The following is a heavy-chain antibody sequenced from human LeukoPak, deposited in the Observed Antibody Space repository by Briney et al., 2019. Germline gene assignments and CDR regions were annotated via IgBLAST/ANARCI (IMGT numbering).Heavy chain of an antibody. D-gene: IGHD3-10*01. CDR3: ARDLPLWFGEGKYYFDY. J-gene: IGHJ4*02. CDR2: ISSSSSYI. V-gene: IGHV3-21*01. CDR1: GFTFSSYS. Sequence: GGSLRLSCAASGFTFSSYSMNWVRQAPGKGLEWVSSISSSSSYIYYADSVKGRFTISRDNAKNSLYLQMNSLRAEDTAVYYCARDLPLWFGEGKYYFDYWGQGTLVTVSS.